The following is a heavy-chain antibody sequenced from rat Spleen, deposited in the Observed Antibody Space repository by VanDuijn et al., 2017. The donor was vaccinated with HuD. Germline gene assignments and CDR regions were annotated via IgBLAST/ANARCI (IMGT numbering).Heavy chain of an antibody. V-gene: IGHV2-64*01. CDR1: GFSLTTYN. CDR2: MWNGGGT. CDR3: TRFDSGGSYFDH. Sequence: QVQLKETGPDLVQLTQTLSITCTVSGFSLTTYNVHWVRQPPGKGLEWMGAMWNGGGTDYNSAFKSRLSISRDTSKSQVFLNVNSLQSEDTAIYFCTRFDSGGSYFDHWGQGVMVTVSS. D-gene: IGHD1-11*01. J-gene: IGHJ2*01.